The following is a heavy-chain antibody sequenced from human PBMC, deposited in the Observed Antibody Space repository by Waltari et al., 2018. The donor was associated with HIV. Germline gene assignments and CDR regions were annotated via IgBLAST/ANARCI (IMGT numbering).Heavy chain of an antibody. D-gene: IGHD3-10*01. CDR2: IKQDGSEK. CDR1: GLTFIRYW. CDR3: ARGGFYGSGSKVN. V-gene: IGHV3-7*04. J-gene: IGHJ4*02. Sequence: EVQLVESGGGLVQPGGFLRLHCEDSGLTFIRYWMSWVSEAPGRGLEWVANIKQDGSEKYDVDSVNGRFTISRDNAENSLYLQMNSLRAEDTAVYYCARGGFYGSGSKVNWGQGTLVTVSS.